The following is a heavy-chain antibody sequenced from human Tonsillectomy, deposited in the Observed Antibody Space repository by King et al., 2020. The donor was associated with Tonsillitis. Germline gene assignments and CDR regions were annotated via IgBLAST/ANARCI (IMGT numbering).Heavy chain of an antibody. V-gene: IGHV3-15*01. Sequence: VQLVESGGGLVKPGGSLRLSCAASGLTFSSAWMSWVRQAPGKGLEWVGRIKSKTDGGTTEYAGPVKGRFTISRDDSAGTLYLQVNSLKTEDTAVYFCATISPLRGGIRGHYWGQGTLVTVSS. CDR2: IKSKTDGGTT. J-gene: IGHJ4*02. D-gene: IGHD3-10*01. CDR1: GLTFSSAW. CDR3: ATISPLRGGIRGHY.